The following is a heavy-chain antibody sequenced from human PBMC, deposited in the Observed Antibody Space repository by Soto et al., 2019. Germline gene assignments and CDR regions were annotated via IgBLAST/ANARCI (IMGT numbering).Heavy chain of an antibody. Sequence: GSLRLSCAASGFTFNSYSMNWVRQAPGKGLEWVSSMSRSSRYIYYADSVKGRFTISRDNAKNSVYLQMNSLRAEDTAVYYCARDGGVAATLANYFDYWGQGTLVTVSS. CDR3: ARDGGVAATLANYFDY. CDR2: MSRSSRYI. V-gene: IGHV3-21*01. CDR1: GFTFNSYS. J-gene: IGHJ4*02. D-gene: IGHD2-15*01.